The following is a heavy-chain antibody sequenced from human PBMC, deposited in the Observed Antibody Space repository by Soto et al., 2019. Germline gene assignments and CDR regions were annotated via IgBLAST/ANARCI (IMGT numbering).Heavy chain of an antibody. J-gene: IGHJ3*02. V-gene: IGHV5-51*01. D-gene: IGHD3-22*01. CDR3: ARRVEYYYDSSGYYPAHAFDS. CDR1: GYSFTSYW. Sequence: PGESLKISCKGSGYSFTSYWIGWVRQMPGKGLEWMGIIYPGDSDTRYSPSFQGQVTISADKSISTAYLQWSSLKASDTAMYYCARRVEYYYDSSGYYPAHAFDSWGQGTMVTVSS. CDR2: IYPGDSDT.